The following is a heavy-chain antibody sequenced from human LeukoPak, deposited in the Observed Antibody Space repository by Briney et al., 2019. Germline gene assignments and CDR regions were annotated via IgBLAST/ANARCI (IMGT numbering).Heavy chain of an antibody. D-gene: IGHD3-3*01. CDR1: EFTFSTYA. Sequence: PGRSLRLSCAASEFTFSTYALHWDRQAPGKGLEWVAVISCDGTNKYYTESVQGRFTISRDSSKSTVYLQMNSLRVEDTAVYYCARNSVPFRVGEIDVWGKGTTVTVSS. CDR2: ISCDGTNK. CDR3: ARNSVPFRVGEIDV. J-gene: IGHJ6*04. V-gene: IGHV3-30-3*01.